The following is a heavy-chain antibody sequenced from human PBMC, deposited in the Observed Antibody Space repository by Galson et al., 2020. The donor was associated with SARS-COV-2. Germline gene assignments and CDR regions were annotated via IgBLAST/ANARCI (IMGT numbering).Heavy chain of an antibody. V-gene: IGHV3-11*01. Sequence: GESLKISCAPSGFTFRDYYMTWIRQAPGKGLEWLSYISSSGSVIYYADAVRGRFAISRDNAKNSLYLQMNSLRAEDTAVYYCARGRTPSGFWSTVLDCMEVWGKAATVAVAS. CDR2: ISSSGSVI. CDR3: ARGRTPSGFWSTVLDCMEV. J-gene: IGHJ6*03. CDR1: GFTFRDYY. D-gene: IGHD3-3*01.